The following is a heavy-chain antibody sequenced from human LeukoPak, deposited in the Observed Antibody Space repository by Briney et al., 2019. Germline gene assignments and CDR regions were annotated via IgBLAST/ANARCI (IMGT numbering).Heavy chain of an antibody. CDR2: IYYSGST. J-gene: IGHJ4*02. CDR3: ARGYCSGGSCYYDY. CDR1: GGXVSSGSYY. Sequence: SETLSLTCTVSGGXVSSGSYYWSWIRQPPGKGLEWIAYIYYSGSTNYNPSLKSRVTISVDTSENQFSLKLSSVTAADTAVYYCARGYCSGGSCYYDYWGQGTLVTVSS. D-gene: IGHD2-15*01. V-gene: IGHV4-61*01.